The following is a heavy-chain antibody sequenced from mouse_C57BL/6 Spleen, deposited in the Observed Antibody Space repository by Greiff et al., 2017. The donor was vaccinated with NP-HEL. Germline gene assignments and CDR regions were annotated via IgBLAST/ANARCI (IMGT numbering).Heavy chain of an antibody. CDR2: ISSGSSTI. D-gene: IGHD1-1*01. CDR3: ARSTTVVAKRYYFDY. J-gene: IGHJ2*01. Sequence: EVKLMESGGGLVKPGGSLKLSCAASGFTFSDYGMHWVRQAPEKGLEWVAYISSGSSTIYYADTVKGRFTISRDNAKNTLFLQMTSLRSEDTAMYYCARSTTVVAKRYYFDYWGQGTTLTVSS. V-gene: IGHV5-17*01. CDR1: GFTFSDYG.